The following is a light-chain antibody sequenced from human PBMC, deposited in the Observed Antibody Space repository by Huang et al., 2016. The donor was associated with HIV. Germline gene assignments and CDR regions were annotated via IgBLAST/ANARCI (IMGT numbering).Light chain of an antibody. CDR3: LPYNNWPPWT. CDR1: QSVSSN. CDR2: GAS. J-gene: IGKJ1*01. V-gene: IGKV3-15*01. Sequence: EIVMTQSPATLSVSPGERATLSCRASQSVSSNLGWYQHKPGQAPRLLIYGASTRATDIPARFSGSGSGTEFTLTITSLQSEDFAVYYCLPYNNWPPWTFGQGTKVEIK.